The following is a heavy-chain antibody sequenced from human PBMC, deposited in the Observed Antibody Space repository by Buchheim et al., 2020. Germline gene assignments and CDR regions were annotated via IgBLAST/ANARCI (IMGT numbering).Heavy chain of an antibody. V-gene: IGHV3-48*03. Sequence: EVQLVESGGGLVQPGGSLRLSCAASGFTFSSYEMNWVRQAPGKGLEWVAYISSSGSTIYYADSVKGRFTISRDNAKNSLYLQMNSLREEDTAVYDCAALLIAVAGTAFDYWGQGTL. J-gene: IGHJ4*02. D-gene: IGHD6-19*01. CDR2: ISSSGSTI. CDR3: AALLIAVAGTAFDY. CDR1: GFTFSSYE.